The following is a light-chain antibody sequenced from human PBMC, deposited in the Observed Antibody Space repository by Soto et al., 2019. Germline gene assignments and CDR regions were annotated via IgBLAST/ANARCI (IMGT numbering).Light chain of an antibody. CDR2: DAS. CDR1: QTVSSY. CDR3: QQRVTRT. V-gene: IGKV3-11*01. Sequence: EIVLTQSPATLSLSPGERATLSCRASQTVSSYLAWYQQKPGQAPRLLMYDASKRATGIPARFSGSGSGTDFTLSISSLESEDFAVYYCQQRVTRTFGGGTKVEIK. J-gene: IGKJ4*01.